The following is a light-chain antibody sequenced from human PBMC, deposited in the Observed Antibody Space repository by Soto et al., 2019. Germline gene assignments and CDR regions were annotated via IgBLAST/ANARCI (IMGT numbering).Light chain of an antibody. J-gene: IGLJ1*01. CDR2: EAS. V-gene: IGLV1-40*01. CDR1: SSNIGAGYD. CDR3: VSYAGSYTYV. Sequence: QSVLTQPPSVSGAPGQRVTISCTGSSSNIGAGYDVHWYQQYPGKAPKVMIYEASKRPSGVSNRFSASKSGNTASLTISGLQADDEADYYCVSYAGSYTYVFGTGTKVTVL.